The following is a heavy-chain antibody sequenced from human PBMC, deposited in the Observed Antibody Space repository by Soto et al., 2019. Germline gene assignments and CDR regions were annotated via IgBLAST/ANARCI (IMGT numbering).Heavy chain of an antibody. V-gene: IGHV3-20*04. D-gene: IGHD4-17*01. CDR3: ARAPGYDGDFFDY. CDR2: INRDGGST. Sequence: EVQLVESGGSVVRPGGSLRLSCAAFGFPFDDYGMSWVRQAPGKGLEWVSGINRDGGSTGYADSVKGRFTISRDNAKNSLYLQMNSLRAEDTAFYYCARAPGYDGDFFDYWGQGTLVTVSS. J-gene: IGHJ4*02. CDR1: GFPFDDYG.